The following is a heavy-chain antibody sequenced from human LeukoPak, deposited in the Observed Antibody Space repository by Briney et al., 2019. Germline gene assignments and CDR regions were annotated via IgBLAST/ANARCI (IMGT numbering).Heavy chain of an antibody. J-gene: IGHJ4*02. V-gene: IGHV4-39*02. D-gene: IGHD2-2*02. CDR3: ARTYCSSSSCYTYFDY. CDR1: GGSISTSNYF. Sequence: SETLSLTCTVSGGSISTSNYFWGWIRQPPGKGLEWIGNIHYSGSAYYNPSLKSRVTISVDTSKNHFSLKLSSVTAADTAVYYCARTYCSSSSCYTYFDYWGQGTLVTVSS. CDR2: IHYSGSA.